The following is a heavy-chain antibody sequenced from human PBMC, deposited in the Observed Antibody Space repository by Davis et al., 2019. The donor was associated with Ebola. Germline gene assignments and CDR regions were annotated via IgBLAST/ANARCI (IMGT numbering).Heavy chain of an antibody. Sequence: ASVKVSCKASGYTFTSYGISWVRQAPGQRLEWMGWINAGNGNTKYSQKFQGRVTITRDTSASTAYMELSSLRSEDTAVYYCARGGNIVVVPAAMIDYWGQGTLVTVSS. V-gene: IGHV1-3*01. CDR1: GYTFTSYG. J-gene: IGHJ4*02. D-gene: IGHD2-2*01. CDR2: INAGNGNT. CDR3: ARGGNIVVVPAAMIDY.